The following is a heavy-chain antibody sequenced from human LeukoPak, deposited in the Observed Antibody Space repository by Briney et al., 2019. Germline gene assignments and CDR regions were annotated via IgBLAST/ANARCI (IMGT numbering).Heavy chain of an antibody. D-gene: IGHD6-13*01. CDR1: GYTFTSYY. J-gene: IGHJ6*03. CDR3: ARVFRYSSSWYSYYYYYYMDV. CDR2: INPSGGST. Sequence: ASVKVSCKASGYTFTSYYMHWVRQAPGQGLEWMGIINPSGGSTSYAQKFQGRVTMTRDMSTSTVYMELSSLRSEDTAVYYCARVFRYSSSWYSYYYYYYMDVWGKGTTVTISS. V-gene: IGHV1-46*01.